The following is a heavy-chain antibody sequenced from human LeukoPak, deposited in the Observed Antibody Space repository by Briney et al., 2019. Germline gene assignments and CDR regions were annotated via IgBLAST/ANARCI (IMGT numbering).Heavy chain of an antibody. Sequence: PSETLSLTCTVSGGSISSSAYYWGWIRQPPGKGLEWIGSIHYSGNTYYNPSLKSRVTISVDTSKNQFSLKLSSVTAADTAVYYCARTITYSSSWYYFDYWGQGTLVTVSS. D-gene: IGHD6-13*01. CDR2: IHYSGNT. CDR3: ARTITYSSSWYYFDY. J-gene: IGHJ4*02. V-gene: IGHV4-39*01. CDR1: GGSISSSAYY.